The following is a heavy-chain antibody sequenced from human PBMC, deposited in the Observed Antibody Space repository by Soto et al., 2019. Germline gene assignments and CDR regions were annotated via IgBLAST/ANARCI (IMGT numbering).Heavy chain of an antibody. Sequence: GGSLRLSCAASGFTFSSYSMNWVRQAPGKGLEWVSYISSSSSTIYYADSVKGRFTISRDNAKNSLYLQMNSLRDEDTAMYYCARDPTDYDIYGMDVWGQGTPLAVYS. CDR3: ARDPTDYDIYGMDV. J-gene: IGHJ6*02. V-gene: IGHV3-48*02. D-gene: IGHD3-9*01. CDR1: GFTFSSYS. CDR2: ISSSSSTI.